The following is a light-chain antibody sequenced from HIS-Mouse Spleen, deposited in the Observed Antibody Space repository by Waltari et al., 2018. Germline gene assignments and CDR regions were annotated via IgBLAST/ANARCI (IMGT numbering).Light chain of an antibody. Sequence: SYELTQPPSVSVSPGQTARITCSGDPLPKQYAYLYQQKPGQAPALVIYKDSERPSGIPERFSGSSSGTTVTLTISGVQAEDEADYYCQSADSSGTYWVFGGGTKLTVL. V-gene: IGLV3-25*03. J-gene: IGLJ3*02. CDR2: KDS. CDR3: QSADSSGTYWV. CDR1: PLPKQY.